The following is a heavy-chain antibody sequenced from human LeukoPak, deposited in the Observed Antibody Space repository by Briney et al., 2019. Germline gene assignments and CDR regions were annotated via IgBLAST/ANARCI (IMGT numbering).Heavy chain of an antibody. D-gene: IGHD6-13*01. J-gene: IGHJ6*02. V-gene: IGHV3-30*18. CDR3: AKHIAAAGRAYYYYGMDV. Sequence: GGSLRLSCAASGFTFSSYGMHWVRQAPGKGLEWVAVISYDGSNKYYADSVKGRFTISRDNSKNTLYLQMNSLRAEDTAVYYCAKHIAAAGRAYYYYGMDVWGQGTTVTVSS. CDR1: GFTFSSYG. CDR2: ISYDGSNK.